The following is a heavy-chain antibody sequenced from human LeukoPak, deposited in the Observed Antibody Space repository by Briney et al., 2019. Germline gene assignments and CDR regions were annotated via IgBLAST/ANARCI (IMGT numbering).Heavy chain of an antibody. D-gene: IGHD2-8*01. J-gene: IGHJ4*02. Sequence: GGSLRLSCAASGFTFSAYWMNWVRQGPGKGLVWVARVDTDGSTVNYADSVKGRFTISRDNAKNTLYLQMNSLRAEDTAAYYCARAGHCTNGICYTADFDYWGQGTLVTVSS. CDR1: GFTFSAYW. CDR2: VDTDGSTV. V-gene: IGHV3-74*01. CDR3: ARAGHCTNGICYTADFDY.